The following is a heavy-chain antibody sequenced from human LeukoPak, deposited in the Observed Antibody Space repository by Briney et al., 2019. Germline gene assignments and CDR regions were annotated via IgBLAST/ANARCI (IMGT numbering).Heavy chain of an antibody. CDR3: AREPKQWLVPTDY. CDR2: ISSSGTTI. Sequence: GGSLRLSCAASGFTFSDYYMSWIRQAPGKGLEWVSYISSSGTTIYYADSVRGRFTISRDNAKNSLYLQMNSLRAEDTAVYYCAREPKQWLVPTDYRGQGTMATDSS. CDR1: GFTFSDYY. V-gene: IGHV3-11*04. D-gene: IGHD6-19*01. J-gene: IGHJ4*02.